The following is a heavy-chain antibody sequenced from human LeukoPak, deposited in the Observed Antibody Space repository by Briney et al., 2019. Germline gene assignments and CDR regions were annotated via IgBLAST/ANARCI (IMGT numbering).Heavy chain of an antibody. CDR3: ARVFWSATSYYFEY. V-gene: IGHV3-7*05. CDR2: IKQDGSEK. J-gene: IGHJ4*02. CDR1: EFTFSRYW. D-gene: IGHD3-3*01. Sequence: GGSLRLSCAVSEFTFSRYWMSWVRQPPGKGLDWVATIKQDGSEKYYVDSVEGRFTISRDNSKNSLYLQMDSLRAEDTAVYYCARVFWSATSYYFEYWGQGALVTVSS.